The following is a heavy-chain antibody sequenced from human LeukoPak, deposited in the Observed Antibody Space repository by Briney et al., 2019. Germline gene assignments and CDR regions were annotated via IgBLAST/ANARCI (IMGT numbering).Heavy chain of an antibody. CDR1: GGTFISYA. J-gene: IGHJ4*02. Sequence: GASVKVSCKASGGTFISYAISWVRQAPGQGLEWMGGIIPIFGTANYAQKFQGRVTITTDESTSTAYMELSSLRSEDTAVYYCATQGEKTHQSSGGSCYSLDYWGQGTLVTVSS. CDR3: ATQGEKTHQSSGGSCYSLDY. V-gene: IGHV1-69*05. D-gene: IGHD2-15*01. CDR2: IIPIFGTA.